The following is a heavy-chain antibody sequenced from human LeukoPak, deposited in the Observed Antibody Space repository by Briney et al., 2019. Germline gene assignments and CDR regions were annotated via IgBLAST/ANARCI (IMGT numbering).Heavy chain of an antibody. Sequence: GGSLRLSCAVSGFTFSNYGMHWVRQAPGKVLEWVAFIRYHGNNKYYADSVKGRFTISRDNSKNTLYLQMNSLRPEDTAVYYCTRIYCGGGSCSYFDSWGQGTLVTVSS. V-gene: IGHV3-30*02. CDR2: IRYHGNNK. J-gene: IGHJ4*02. CDR1: GFTFSNYG. CDR3: TRIYCGGGSCSYFDS. D-gene: IGHD2-15*01.